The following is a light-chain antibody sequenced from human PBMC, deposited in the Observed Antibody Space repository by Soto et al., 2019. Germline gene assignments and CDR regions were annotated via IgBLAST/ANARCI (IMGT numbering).Light chain of an antibody. CDR3: QQYGNAPQT. V-gene: IGKV3-20*01. CDR2: ATS. CDR1: QSVDNYY. J-gene: IGKJ1*01. Sequence: EVVLTQSPGTLSLSPGERATLSCRASQSVDNYYLAWYQQKFGQAPRLLIYATSTRATGIPDRFSGSGSGTYFTITISRLEHEDVAIYCCQQYGNAPQTFGRGTKVEI.